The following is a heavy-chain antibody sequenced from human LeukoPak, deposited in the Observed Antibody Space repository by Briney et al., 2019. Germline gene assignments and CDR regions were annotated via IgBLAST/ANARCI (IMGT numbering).Heavy chain of an antibody. CDR3: ARGYGGDWYFDL. D-gene: IGHD4-23*01. CDR2: ISAYNGST. J-gene: IGHJ2*01. V-gene: IGHV1-18*01. CDR1: GYTFTSYG. Sequence: VASVKVSCKASGYTFTSYGISWVRQAPGQGLEWMGWISAYNGSTNYAQKFQGRVTMTRDMSTSTVYMELSSLRSEDTAVYYCARGYGGDWYFDLWGRGTLVTVSS.